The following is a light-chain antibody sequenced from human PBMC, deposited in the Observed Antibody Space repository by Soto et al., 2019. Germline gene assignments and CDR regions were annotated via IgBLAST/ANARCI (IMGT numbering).Light chain of an antibody. J-gene: IGKJ4*01. CDR2: DTS. CDR3: QPYNNWPLT. Sequence: EIVLTQSPGTLSLTTGERATLSCRASQSVSSSYLAWYQHKPGQTPRLLIYDTSTRATGVPTRFSGSRSGAEFTLTINSLQSEDVAGYYCQPYNNWPLTFGGGTKVDIK. CDR1: QSVSSSY. V-gene: IGKV3-15*01.